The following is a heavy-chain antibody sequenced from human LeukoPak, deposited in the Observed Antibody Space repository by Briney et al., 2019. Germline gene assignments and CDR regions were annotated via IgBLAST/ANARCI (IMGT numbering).Heavy chain of an antibody. V-gene: IGHV3-23*01. D-gene: IGHD5/OR15-5a*01. CDR3: AKARGSSVYEQFDY. J-gene: IGHJ4*02. CDR1: GFAFSTYA. Sequence: GGSLRLSCAASGFAFSTYAMTWVRQAPEKGLQWVSTISTSGRATYYADSVEGRFTIPRDNSKNTLYLQMNSLRADDTAVYYCAKARGSSVYEQFDYWGQGTQVTVSP. CDR2: ISTSGRAT.